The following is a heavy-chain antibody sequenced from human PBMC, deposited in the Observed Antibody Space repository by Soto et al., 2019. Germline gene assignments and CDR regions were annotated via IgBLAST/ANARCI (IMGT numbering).Heavy chain of an antibody. V-gene: IGHV1-8*01. CDR1: GYIFTSYD. CDR3: ARAPVYSITWDFYYYYMDV. D-gene: IGHD6-13*01. Sequence: QVQLVQSGAEVKKPGASVKVSCKASGYIFTSYDINWVRQATGQGLEWVGWMNPKSGNTGYAQKLEGRVTMTRNTPISTAYMELSSLRLEDTAVYYCARAPVYSITWDFYYYYMDVWGNGTTVAVS. J-gene: IGHJ6*03. CDR2: MNPKSGNT.